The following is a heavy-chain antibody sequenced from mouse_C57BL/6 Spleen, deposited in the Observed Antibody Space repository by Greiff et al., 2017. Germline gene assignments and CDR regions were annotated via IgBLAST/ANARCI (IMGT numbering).Heavy chain of an antibody. D-gene: IGHD1-1*01. CDR1: GYAFSSSW. V-gene: IGHV1-82*01. Sequence: QVQLQQSGPELVKPGASVKLSCKASGYAFSSSWMNWVKQRPGKGLEWIGRIYPGDGDTNYNGKFKGKATLTADKSSSTAYMQLSSLTSEYSAVYCCADPYYGSSHWYCDVWGRGTTVSVSS. CDR2: IYPGDGDT. CDR3: ADPYYGSSHWYCDV. J-gene: IGHJ1*03.